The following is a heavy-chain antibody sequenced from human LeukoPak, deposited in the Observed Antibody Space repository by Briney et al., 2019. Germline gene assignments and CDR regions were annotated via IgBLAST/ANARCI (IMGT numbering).Heavy chain of an antibody. Sequence: SQTLSLPCTVSGGSISRGDYYCTWIRQPPGKGLEWIGYIYYSGSTYYNPSLKSRVTISVDTSKNQFSLKLSSVTAADTAVYYCARGQLERRSVDYWGQGTLVTVSS. CDR3: ARGQLERRSVDY. V-gene: IGHV4-30-4*08. CDR1: GGSISRGDYY. D-gene: IGHD1-1*01. CDR2: IYYSGST. J-gene: IGHJ4*02.